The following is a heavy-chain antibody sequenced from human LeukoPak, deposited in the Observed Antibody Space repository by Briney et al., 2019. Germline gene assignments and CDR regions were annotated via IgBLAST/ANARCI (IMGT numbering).Heavy chain of an antibody. CDR2: ISYDESNK. CDR1: GFTFSTYA. J-gene: IGHJ5*02. Sequence: PGGSLRLSCAASGFTFSTYAMHWLRQASGKGLEWVAVISYDESNKYYADSVKGRFTISRDNSKNTLFLQMNSLRTDDTAVYYCARDPGFDPWGQGTLVTVSS. CDR3: ARDPGFDP. V-gene: IGHV3-30*04.